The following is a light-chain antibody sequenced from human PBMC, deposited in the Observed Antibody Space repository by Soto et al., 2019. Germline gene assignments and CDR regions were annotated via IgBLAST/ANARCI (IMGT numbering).Light chain of an antibody. V-gene: IGKV1-5*02. Sequence: DIQMTQSPSTLSASVGDRVTIICRASQSISSWLAWYQQKAGKAPKLLIYDASSLESGVPSRFSGSGSGTEFTLTISSLQPDDFATYYCQQYNSYSPLTFGGGTKVDIK. CDR1: QSISSW. J-gene: IGKJ4*01. CDR2: DAS. CDR3: QQYNSYSPLT.